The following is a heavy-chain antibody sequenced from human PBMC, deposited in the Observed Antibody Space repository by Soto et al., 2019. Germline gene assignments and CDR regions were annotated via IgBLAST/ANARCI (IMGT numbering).Heavy chain of an antibody. D-gene: IGHD3-10*01. Sequence: GASVKVSCKVSGYTLTELSMHWVRQAPGKGLEWMGGFDPEDGETIYAQKFQGRVTMTEDTSTDTAYMELSSLRSEDTAVYYCATIARPYYYGSGSYDWFDPWGQGTLVTVSS. CDR3: ATIARPYYYGSGSYDWFDP. CDR1: GYTLTELS. J-gene: IGHJ5*02. V-gene: IGHV1-24*01. CDR2: FDPEDGET.